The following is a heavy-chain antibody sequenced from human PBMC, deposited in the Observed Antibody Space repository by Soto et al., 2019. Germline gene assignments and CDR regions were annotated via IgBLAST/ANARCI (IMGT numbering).Heavy chain of an antibody. CDR3: AKGRDGFWTGYSFDS. D-gene: IGHD3-3*01. V-gene: IGHV3-23*01. J-gene: IGHJ4*02. CDR2: ISGRTGST. CDR1: GLTSSSYD. Sequence: GGSLRLSCAASGLTSSSYDMSWFRQAPGKGLEWISGISGRTGSTYYTHSVSGRVTISRDKSKNTVFLQMNSLRADDTAVYYCAKGRDGFWTGYSFDSWGQGTLVTVSS.